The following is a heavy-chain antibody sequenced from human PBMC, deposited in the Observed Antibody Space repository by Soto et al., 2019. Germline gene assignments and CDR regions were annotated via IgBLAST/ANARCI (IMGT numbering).Heavy chain of an antibody. CDR1: GFTFTRYS. CDR2: ISSTTNYI. J-gene: IGHJ4*02. CDR3: ARESEDLTSNFDY. Sequence: GGSLRFSCAASGFTFTRYSMNWVRQAPGKGLEWVSSISSTTNYIYYGDSMKGRFTISRDNAKNSLYLEMNSLRAEDTAVYYCARESEDLTSNFDYWGQGTLVTVSS. V-gene: IGHV3-21*06.